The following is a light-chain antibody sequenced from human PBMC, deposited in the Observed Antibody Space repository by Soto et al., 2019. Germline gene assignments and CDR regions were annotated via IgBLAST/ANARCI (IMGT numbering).Light chain of an antibody. CDR1: QTVRNN. CDR2: GAT. V-gene: IGKV3D-15*01. J-gene: IGKJ4*01. CDR3: QQYNSWPLT. Sequence: FVLTQSPDTLSLSPGERATLSCRASQTVRNNYLAWYQQKPGQAPRLLIFGATYRATGIPARFSGSGSGTEFNLTISSLQSEDFAVYYCQQYNSWPLTFGGGTKV.